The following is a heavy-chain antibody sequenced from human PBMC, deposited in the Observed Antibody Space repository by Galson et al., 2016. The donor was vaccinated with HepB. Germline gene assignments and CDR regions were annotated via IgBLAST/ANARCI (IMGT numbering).Heavy chain of an antibody. CDR2: IGTADDT. CDR1: GFIFSTYG. V-gene: IGHV3-13*01. J-gene: IGHJ3*01. D-gene: IGHD7-27*01. Sequence: SLRLSCAASGFIFSTYGMHWVRQVTGKGLEWVSGIGTADDTYYPDSVKGRFIISRENAKNSLYLQMNSLRAGDTAVYYCARVGIRDAFDVWGRGTMVTVSS. CDR3: ARVGIRDAFDV.